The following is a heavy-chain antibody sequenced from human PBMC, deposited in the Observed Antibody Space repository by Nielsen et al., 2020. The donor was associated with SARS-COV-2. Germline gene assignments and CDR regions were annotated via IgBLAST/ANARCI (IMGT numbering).Heavy chain of an antibody. CDR2: IDPTNGGT. V-gene: IGHV1-46*01. J-gene: IGHJ4*02. Sequence: ASVKVSCKASGYTFTNNYMHWVRQAPGQGLEWMGLIDPTNGGTTYAQKFLGTVTMTRDTSTSTVYMELSSLRSDDTAVYYCARDSSGTYSRVDYWGQGTLVTVSS. CDR1: GYTFTNNY. D-gene: IGHD3-22*01. CDR3: ARDSSGTYSRVDY.